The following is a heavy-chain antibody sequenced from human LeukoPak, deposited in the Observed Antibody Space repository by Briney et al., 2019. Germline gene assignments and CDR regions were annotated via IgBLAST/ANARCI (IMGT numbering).Heavy chain of an antibody. CDR2: ISGSGGST. V-gene: IGHV3-23*01. Sequence: GGSLRLFCAASGFTFSSYAMSWVRQAPGKGLEWVSAISGSGGSTYYADSVKGRFTISRDNSKNTLYLQMNSLRAEDTAVYYCAKAGGNGYFTPFDYWGQGALVTVSS. CDR1: GFTFSSYA. CDR3: AKAGGNGYFTPFDY. D-gene: IGHD6-13*01. J-gene: IGHJ4*02.